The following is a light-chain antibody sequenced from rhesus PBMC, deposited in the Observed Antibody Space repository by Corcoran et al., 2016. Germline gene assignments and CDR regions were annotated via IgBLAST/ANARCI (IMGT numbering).Light chain of an antibody. J-gene: IGKJ1*01. CDR1: QSVGSN. V-gene: IGKV3-42*02. Sequence: ETVVTQSPATLSLSPGERATLSCRASQSVGSNLAWYQHKPGQAPNLLIYHASIRSTGIPDRFSGSWSEIEFTLTSSSLEPEDVGAYYCQQYKNRRTFGPGTKVEIK. CDR2: HAS. CDR3: QQYKNRRT.